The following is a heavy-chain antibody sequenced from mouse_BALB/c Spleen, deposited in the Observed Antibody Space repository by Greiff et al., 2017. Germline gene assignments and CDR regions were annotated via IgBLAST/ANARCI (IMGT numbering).Heavy chain of an antibody. Sequence: DVQLVESGGGLVKPGGSLKLSCAASGFTFSDYYMYWVRQTPEKRLEWVATISDGGSYTYYPDSVKGRFTISRDNAKNNLYLQMSSLKSEDTAMYYCARERGFAYWGQGTLVTVSA. V-gene: IGHV5-4*02. CDR1: GFTFSDYY. J-gene: IGHJ3*01. CDR3: ARERGFAY. CDR2: ISDGGSYT.